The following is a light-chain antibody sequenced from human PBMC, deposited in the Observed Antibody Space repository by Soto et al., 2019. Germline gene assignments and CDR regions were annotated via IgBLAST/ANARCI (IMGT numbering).Light chain of an antibody. V-gene: IGKV3-15*01. CDR2: GAS. J-gene: IGKJ2*01. Sequence: EILMTQSPATLSVSPGERVTLSCRASRSVISNVAWYQQKPGQAPRLLLYGASTRATGIPARFSGSGSGTEFTLTISSLQSEDFAVYYCQQYNNWPPYTFGQGTKLELK. CDR1: RSVISN. CDR3: QQYNNWPPYT.